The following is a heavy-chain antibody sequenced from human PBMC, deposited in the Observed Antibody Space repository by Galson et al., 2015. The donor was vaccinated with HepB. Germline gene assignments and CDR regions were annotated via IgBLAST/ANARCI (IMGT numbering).Heavy chain of an antibody. V-gene: IGHV3-74*01. Sequence: SLRLSCAASGFTFSSYWMHWVRQAPGKGLVWVSRIDSDGSSTIYADSVKGRFTVSRDNGKNTLYLQMSGLRAEDTAMYYCIRDANIEASGKLYDYWGQGTLVTVSS. J-gene: IGHJ4*02. CDR3: IRDANIEASGKLYDY. CDR1: GFTFSSYW. CDR2: IDSDGSST. D-gene: IGHD1/OR15-1a*01.